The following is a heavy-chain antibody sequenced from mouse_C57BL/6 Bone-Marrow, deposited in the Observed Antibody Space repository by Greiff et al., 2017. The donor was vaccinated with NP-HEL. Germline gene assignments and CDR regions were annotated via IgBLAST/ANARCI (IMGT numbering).Heavy chain of an antibody. CDR2: ISGGGGNT. CDR1: GFTFSSYT. V-gene: IGHV5-9*01. J-gene: IGHJ2*01. Sequence: EVKLVESGGGLVKPGGSLKLSCAASGFTFSSYTMSWVRQTPEKRLEWVATISGGGGNTYYPDSVKGRFTISRDNAKNTLYLQMSSLRSEDTALYYCARQFYYFDYWGQGTTLTVSS. CDR3: ARQFYYFDY.